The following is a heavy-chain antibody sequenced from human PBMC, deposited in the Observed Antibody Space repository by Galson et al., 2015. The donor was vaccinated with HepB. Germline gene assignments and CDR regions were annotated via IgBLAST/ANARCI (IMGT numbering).Heavy chain of an antibody. V-gene: IGHV5-51*01. CDR2: IYPGDSDT. J-gene: IGHJ4*02. CDR3: ARARVGATEGSAFDI. D-gene: IGHD1-26*01. CDR1: GYSFTSYW. Sequence: QSGAEVKKPGESLKISCKGSGYSFTSYWIGWVRQMPGKGLEWMGIIYPGDSDTRYSPSFQGQVTISADKSISTAYLQWSSLKASDTAMYYCARARVGATEGSAFDIWGQGTLVTVSS.